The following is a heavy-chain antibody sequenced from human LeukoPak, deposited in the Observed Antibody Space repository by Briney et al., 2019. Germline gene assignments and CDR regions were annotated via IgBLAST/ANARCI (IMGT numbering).Heavy chain of an antibody. CDR3: ARTENYIPEHCFDP. J-gene: IGHJ5*02. CDR2: ICYSGST. V-gene: IGHV4-39*01. D-gene: IGHD5-24*01. Sequence: SETLSLTCTVSGVSLSSSSYCWGWIRQPPGKGLEWIGSICYSGSTFYNPSLKSRVTPSVDTSKNQFSLELSSVTAADTALYYCARTENYIPEHCFDPWGPGTLVTVSS. CDR1: GVSLSSSSYC.